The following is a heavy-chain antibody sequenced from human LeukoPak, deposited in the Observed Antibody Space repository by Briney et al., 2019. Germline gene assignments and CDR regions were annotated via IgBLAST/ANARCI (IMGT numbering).Heavy chain of an antibody. CDR1: GYTFTSYG. V-gene: IGHV1-18*01. J-gene: IGHJ4*02. CDR3: ARDRGSRGWFQPDY. Sequence: ASVKVSCKASGYTFTSYGISWVRQAPGQGLEWMGWISAYNGNTNYAQKLQGRVTMTTDTSTSTAYMELRSLRSDDTAVYYCARDRGSRGWFQPDYWGQGTLVTVSS. D-gene: IGHD6-19*01. CDR2: ISAYNGNT.